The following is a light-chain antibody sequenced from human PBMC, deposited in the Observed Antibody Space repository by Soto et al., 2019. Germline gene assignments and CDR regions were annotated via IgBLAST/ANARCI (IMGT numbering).Light chain of an antibody. CDR2: GAS. CDR1: QSVSKNY. Sequence: IGWTHSQVNLSLSPGERDTPSFGASQSVSKNYLAWYQQKPGQAPXXLIYGASNRATGIPDRFSGSGSGTDFTLTISRMEPEDFAVYYCQQYGSSGTFGQGTKVDI. CDR3: QQYGSSGT. J-gene: IGKJ1*01. V-gene: IGKV3-20*01.